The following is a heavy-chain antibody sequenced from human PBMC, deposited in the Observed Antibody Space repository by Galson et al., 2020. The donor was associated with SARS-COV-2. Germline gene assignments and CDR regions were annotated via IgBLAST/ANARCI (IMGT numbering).Heavy chain of an antibody. V-gene: IGHV4-59*08. CDR2: ISDSGNT. J-gene: IGHJ2*01. D-gene: IGHD5-12*01. CDR3: ARHTRRDGYKGWYFDL. CDR1: GDSITNYY. Sequence: SETLSLTCTVSGDSITNYYWSWIRQPPGKGLEWVGYISDSGNTIYNPSLKSRVTISEDTSRNQFSLTLSSVTAADTAVYYCARHTRRDGYKGWYFDLLGRGTLVTVSS.